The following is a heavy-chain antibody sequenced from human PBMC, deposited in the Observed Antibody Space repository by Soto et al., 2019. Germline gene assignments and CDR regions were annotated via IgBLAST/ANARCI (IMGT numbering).Heavy chain of an antibody. D-gene: IGHD1-26*01. Sequence: SVKVSCKASGFTFTSSAVQWVRQARGQRLEWIGWIVVGSGNTNYAQKFQERVTITRDMPTSTAYMELSSLRSEDTAVYYCAADKSIVGASDYYYYGMDVWGQGTTVTVSS. CDR2: IVVGSGNT. CDR3: AADKSIVGASDYYYYGMDV. V-gene: IGHV1-58*01. J-gene: IGHJ6*02. CDR1: GFTFTSSA.